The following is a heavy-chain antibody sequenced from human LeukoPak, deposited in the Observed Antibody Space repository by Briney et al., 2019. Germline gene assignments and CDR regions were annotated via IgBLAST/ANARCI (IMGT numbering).Heavy chain of an antibody. D-gene: IGHD5-18*01. V-gene: IGHV4-4*07. CDR1: GDSISGYY. J-gene: IGHJ4*02. CDR3: ARGMPTGFSYSLVFDY. Sequence: SETLSLTCTVSGDSISGYYWNWLRQPAGMGLEWIGRIYFSGSTSYNPSLKSRLTMSIDTSKNQFSLNLSSVTAADTAVYYCARGMPTGFSYSLVFDYWGQGTLVTVSS. CDR2: IYFSGST.